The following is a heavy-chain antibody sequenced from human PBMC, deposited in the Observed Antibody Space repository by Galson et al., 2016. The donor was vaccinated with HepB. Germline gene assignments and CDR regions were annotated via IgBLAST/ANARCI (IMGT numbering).Heavy chain of an antibody. V-gene: IGHV3-73*01. CDR1: GFRLSDSV. CDR3: STARITVAGHEDY. J-gene: IGHJ4*02. CDR2: IRGKANNDAT. Sequence: SLRLSCAVSGFRLSDSVMHWVRQAPGRGLEWVGRIRGKANNDATAFAASVAGRFTISRDGSKNTAYLQMNNLKTDDTAMYYCSTARITVAGHEDYWGQGTLVTVSS. D-gene: IGHD6-19*01.